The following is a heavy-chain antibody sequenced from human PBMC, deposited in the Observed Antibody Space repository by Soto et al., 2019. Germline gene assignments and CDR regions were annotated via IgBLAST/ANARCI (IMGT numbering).Heavy chain of an antibody. J-gene: IGHJ6*03. Sequence: ASVKVSCKASGYTFTSYDINWVRQATGQGLEWMGWMNPNSGNTGYAQKFQGRVTMTRNTSISTAYMELSSLRSEDTAVYYCARGLQPAAGTWDYYYYMDVWGKGTTVTVSS. V-gene: IGHV1-8*01. D-gene: IGHD6-13*01. CDR2: MNPNSGNT. CDR1: GYTFTSYD. CDR3: ARGLQPAAGTWDYYYYMDV.